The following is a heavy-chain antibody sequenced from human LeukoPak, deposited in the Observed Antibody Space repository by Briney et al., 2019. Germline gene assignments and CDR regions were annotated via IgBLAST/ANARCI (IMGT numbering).Heavy chain of an antibody. V-gene: IGHV4-34*01. D-gene: IGHD6-19*01. CDR3: ARREYSSGWELDY. J-gene: IGHJ4*02. CDR1: GGSFSGYY. CDR2: INHSGYI. Sequence: SETLSLTCAVYGGSFSGYYWSWIRQSPEKGLEWIGEINHSGYINYNPSLKSRVTMSVDTSKNQFSLKLSSVTAADTAVYYCARREYSSGWELDYWGQGTLVTVSS.